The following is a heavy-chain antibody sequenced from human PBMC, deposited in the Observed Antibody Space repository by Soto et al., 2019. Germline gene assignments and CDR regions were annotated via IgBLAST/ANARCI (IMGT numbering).Heavy chain of an antibody. D-gene: IGHD3-3*01. V-gene: IGHV3-74*01. CDR1: GFTFSSYW. J-gene: IGHJ4*02. CDR3: AREFPGNYDFWSGYTHYFAY. CDR2: INSDGSST. Sequence: GGSLRLSCAASGFTFSSYWMHWVRQAPGKGLVWVSRINSDGSSTSYADSVKGRFTISRDNAKNTLYLQMNSLRAEDTAVYYCAREFPGNYDFWSGYTHYFAYWGQGTLVTVSS.